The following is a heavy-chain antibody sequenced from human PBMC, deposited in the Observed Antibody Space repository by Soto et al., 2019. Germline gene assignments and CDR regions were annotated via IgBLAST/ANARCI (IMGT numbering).Heavy chain of an antibody. J-gene: IGHJ4*02. D-gene: IGHD3-10*01. V-gene: IGHV3-7*01. CDR1: GFTFTSYW. CDR2: IKQDGSEK. Sequence: PGGSLRLSCAASGFTFTSYWMKWVRQAPGKGLEWVAKIKQDGSEKYYVDSVKGRFTVSRDISKNMLYLQMGNLGVEDTAMYYCARDEMQIWSYVGSFDYWGQGTLVPVSS. CDR3: ARDEMQIWSYVGSFDY.